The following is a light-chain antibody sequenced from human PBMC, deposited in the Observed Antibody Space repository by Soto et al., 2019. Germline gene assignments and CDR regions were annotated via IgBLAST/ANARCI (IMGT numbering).Light chain of an antibody. Sequence: QSVLTQPASVSGSPGQSITISCTGTSSDVGSYNLVSWYQQHPGKAPKLMIYEGSKRPSGVSNRFSGSKSGNTASLTISGFQAEDEADYYCCSYAGRGVFGGGTKLTVL. CDR2: EGS. CDR1: SSDVGSYNL. V-gene: IGLV2-23*01. CDR3: CSYAGRGV. J-gene: IGLJ2*01.